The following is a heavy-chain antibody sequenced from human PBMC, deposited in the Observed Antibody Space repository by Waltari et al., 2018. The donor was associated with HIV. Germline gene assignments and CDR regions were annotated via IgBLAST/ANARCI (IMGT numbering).Heavy chain of an antibody. CDR3: ARGDYCSYVGCPYYFDH. V-gene: IGHV3-21*01. CDR2: IGTTAIYT. D-gene: IGHD2-8*01. CDR1: GFTLSSYS. Sequence: EVYLVASGGGVVKPGGSLRLSCAASGFTLSSYSFNWVRQAPGKGLEWVSSIGTTAIYTYYADSVRGRFSISKDSAKNTVFLQMNSLRVEDTAVYYCARGDYCSYVGCPYYFDHWGHGVLVTVSS. J-gene: IGHJ4*01.